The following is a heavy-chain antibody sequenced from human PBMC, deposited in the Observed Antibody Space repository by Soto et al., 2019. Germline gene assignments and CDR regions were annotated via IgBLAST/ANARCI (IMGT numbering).Heavy chain of an antibody. Sequence: APVKVSCKASGYTFTSYYMHCVRQAPGQGLEWMGIINPSGGSTSYAQKFQGRVAMTRDTSTSTVYMELSSLRSEDTAVYYCARGAAAAGTEYYYYYYGMDVWGQGTTVT. CDR3: ARGAAAAGTEYYYYYYGMDV. CDR2: INPSGGST. D-gene: IGHD6-13*01. V-gene: IGHV1-46*01. CDR1: GYTFTSYY. J-gene: IGHJ6*02.